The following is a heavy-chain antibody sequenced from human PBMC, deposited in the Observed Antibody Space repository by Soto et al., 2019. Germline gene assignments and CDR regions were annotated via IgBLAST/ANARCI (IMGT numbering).Heavy chain of an antibody. D-gene: IGHD3-10*01. CDR2: TGGGGDDT. Sequence: DVHLLESGGGLVQPGGSLRLSCAASGFTFSDYAMTWGRQAPGKGLELVSGTGGGGDDTDYADSVKGRFTISRDNSKNTLYLQMSSLRAADAAVYYCATDAVPYNGQWDWVDPWGQGTLVTVSS. J-gene: IGHJ5*02. CDR3: ATDAVPYNGQWDWVDP. V-gene: IGHV3-23*01. CDR1: GFTFSDYA.